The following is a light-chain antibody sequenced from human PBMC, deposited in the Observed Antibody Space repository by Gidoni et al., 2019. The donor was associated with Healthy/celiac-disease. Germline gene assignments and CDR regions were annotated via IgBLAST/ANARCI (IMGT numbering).Light chain of an antibody. J-gene: IGKJ2*01. CDR3: QQSYSTPYT. CDR2: AAS. CDR1: QSLSSY. Sequence: IQMTQSPSSLSASVGDRVTITCRASQSLSSYLNWYQQKPGKAPKLLIYAASSLQSGVPSRCSGSGSGTDFTLTISSLQPEDFATYYCQQSYSTPYTFGQXTKLEIK. V-gene: IGKV1-39*01.